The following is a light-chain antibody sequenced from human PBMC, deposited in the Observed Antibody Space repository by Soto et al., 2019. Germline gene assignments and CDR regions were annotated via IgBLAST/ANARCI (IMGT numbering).Light chain of an antibody. V-gene: IGKV3-20*01. J-gene: IGKJ3*01. Sequence: IVLTKSPGTLSLSPGERATLSCRCSQSVSSTFLAWYQQKPGQAPRLMIYAASTRATGIPERFSGSGSGTDFTLTISRLQPEDLAVYYCQQYGSSLCSLGPGTKVDIK. CDR2: AAS. CDR3: QQYGSSLCS. CDR1: QSVSSTF.